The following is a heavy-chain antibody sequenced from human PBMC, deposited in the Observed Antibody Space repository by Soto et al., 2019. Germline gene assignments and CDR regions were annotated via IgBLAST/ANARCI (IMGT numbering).Heavy chain of an antibody. V-gene: IGHV4-59*01. CDR1: GGPMYGYS. CDR3: ARADRKWLDP. Sequence: SETLSLTCSVSGGPMYGYSWHWIRQPPGKGLEWIGYVYYDGTATYKPSLESRVTFSVDTSKNQASLKLRSVTAADTALYYCARADRKWLDPWGQGILVPVSS. CDR2: VYYDGTA. J-gene: IGHJ5*02.